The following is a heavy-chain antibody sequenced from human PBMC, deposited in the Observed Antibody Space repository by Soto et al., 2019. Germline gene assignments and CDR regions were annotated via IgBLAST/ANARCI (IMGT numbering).Heavy chain of an antibody. D-gene: IGHD3-16*01. CDR2: IWFDGSKK. CDR3: ARAHSMMILDRFDP. V-gene: IGHV3-33*01. CDR1: GFKFRNYA. Sequence: GGSLRLSRATSGFKFRNYAIHWVRQAPGKGLEWLAVIWFDGSKKYYADSVKGRFTISRDNSKNTVYLDMNSLTADDSGVFYCARAHSMMILDRFDPWGHGTLVTVS. J-gene: IGHJ5*02.